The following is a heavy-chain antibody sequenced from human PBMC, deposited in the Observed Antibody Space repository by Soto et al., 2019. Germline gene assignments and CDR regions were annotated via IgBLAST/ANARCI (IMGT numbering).Heavy chain of an antibody. CDR2: IYYSGST. CDR1: GGSISSGGYY. J-gene: IGHJ5*02. V-gene: IGHV4-31*03. CDR3: ARAMDIVLVPAAMSWFDP. Sequence: PSETLSLTCTVSGGSISSGGYYWSWIRQHPGKGLEWIGYIYYSGSTYYNPSLKSRVTISVDTSKNQFSLKLSSVTAADTAVYYCARAMDIVLVPAAMSWFDPWGQGTLVTVSS. D-gene: IGHD2-2*03.